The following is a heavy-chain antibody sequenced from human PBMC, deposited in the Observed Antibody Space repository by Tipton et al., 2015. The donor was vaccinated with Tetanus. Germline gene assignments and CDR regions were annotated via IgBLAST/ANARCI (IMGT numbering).Heavy chain of an antibody. J-gene: IGHJ6*02. CDR1: GGSISSFY. CDR3: ARERIEAFYYHGLDV. Sequence: TLSLTCTVSGGSISSFYWYWIRQPPGKGLEWIAYIYQNGDDNYNPSLQRRVTISVDTSKNQFSLQLAFVTAADTAIYYCARERIEAFYYHGLDVWGPGTTVAVSS. D-gene: IGHD2-21*01. V-gene: IGHV4-59*01. CDR2: IYQNGDD.